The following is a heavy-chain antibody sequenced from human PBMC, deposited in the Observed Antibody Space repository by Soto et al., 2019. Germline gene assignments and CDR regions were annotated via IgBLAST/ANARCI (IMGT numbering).Heavy chain of an antibody. CDR1: GGSFSGYY. Sequence: SETLSLTCAVYGGSFSGYYWSWIRQTPGKGLEWIGEINDSGSTNHNPSLKSRVTILVDTPKNQFSLKLSSVTAADTAVYYCARGSALEWLLRASGRSHYYYYMDVWGKGTTVTVSS. CDR2: INDSGST. V-gene: IGHV4-34*01. CDR3: ARGSALEWLLRASGRSHYYYYMDV. D-gene: IGHD3-3*01. J-gene: IGHJ6*03.